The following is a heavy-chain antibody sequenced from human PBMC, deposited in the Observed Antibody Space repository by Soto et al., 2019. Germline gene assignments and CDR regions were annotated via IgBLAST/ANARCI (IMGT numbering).Heavy chain of an antibody. J-gene: IGHJ4*02. Sequence: QVQLVQSGAEVKKPGASVKVSCKASGYTFTGYYMHWVRQAPGQGLEWMGWINPNSGGTNYAQKFQGWVTMTRDTSISPAYMELSRLRSDDTAVYYCASGYSSSSGGLDYFDYWGQGTLVTVSS. CDR1: GYTFTGYY. CDR2: INPNSGGT. CDR3: ASGYSSSSGGLDYFDY. V-gene: IGHV1-2*04. D-gene: IGHD6-6*01.